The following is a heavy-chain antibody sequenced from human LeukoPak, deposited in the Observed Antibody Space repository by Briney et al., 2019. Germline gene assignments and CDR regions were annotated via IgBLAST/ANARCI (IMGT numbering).Heavy chain of an antibody. V-gene: IGHV4-30-2*01. CDR2: IYHSGST. CDR3: AREDCSGGSCYPH. CDR1: GFTFSSYA. D-gene: IGHD2-15*01. Sequence: LRLSCAASGFTFSSYAMSWIRQPPGKGLEWIGYIYHSGSTYYNPSLKSRVTISVDRSKNQFSLKLSSVTAADTAVYYCAREDCSGGSCYPHWGQGTLVTVSS. J-gene: IGHJ4*02.